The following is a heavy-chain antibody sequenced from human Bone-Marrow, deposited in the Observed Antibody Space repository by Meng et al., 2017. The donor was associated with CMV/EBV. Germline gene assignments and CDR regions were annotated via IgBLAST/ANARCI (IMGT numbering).Heavy chain of an antibody. Sequence: SVKVSCKASGYTFTGYYMHWVRQAPGQGLEWMGWINPNSGGTNYAQKFQGRVTMTRDTSISTAYMELSRLRSDDTAVYYCARGGAVLRFLEWFRWFDPWGQGTLVTVSS. CDR3: ARGGAVLRFLEWFRWFDP. V-gene: IGHV1-2*02. D-gene: IGHD3-3*01. CDR1: GYTFTGYY. CDR2: INPNSGGT. J-gene: IGHJ5*02.